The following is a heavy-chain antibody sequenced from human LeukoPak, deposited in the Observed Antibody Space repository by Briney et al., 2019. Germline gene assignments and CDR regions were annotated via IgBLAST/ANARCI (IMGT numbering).Heavy chain of an antibody. CDR2: IRYDGSNK. J-gene: IGHJ4*02. V-gene: IGHV3-30*02. CDR1: GFTFSSYG. D-gene: IGHD5-12*01. Sequence: AGGSLRLSCAASGFTFSSYGMHWVRQAPGKGLEWVAFIRYDGSNKYYADSVKGRFTISRDNSKNTLYLQMNSLRAEDTAVYYCAKDTVATITGEFDYWGQGTLVTVSS. CDR3: AKDTVATITGEFDY.